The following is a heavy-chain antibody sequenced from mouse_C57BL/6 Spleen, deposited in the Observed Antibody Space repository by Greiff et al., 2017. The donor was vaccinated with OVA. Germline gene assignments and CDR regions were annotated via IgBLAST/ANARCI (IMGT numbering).Heavy chain of an antibody. Sequence: VHVKQSVAELVRPGASVKLSCTASGFNIQNTYMHWVKQRPEQGLEWIGRIDPANGNTKSAPKFKGKATITADTSSNTAYLQLSSLTSEDTAIDYCARSAGDSNYYAMDDWGKGTSVTVSS. CDR2: IDPANGNT. CDR1: GFNIQNTY. D-gene: IGHD2-5*01. V-gene: IGHV14-3*01. J-gene: IGHJ4*01. CDR3: ARSAGDSNYYAMDD.